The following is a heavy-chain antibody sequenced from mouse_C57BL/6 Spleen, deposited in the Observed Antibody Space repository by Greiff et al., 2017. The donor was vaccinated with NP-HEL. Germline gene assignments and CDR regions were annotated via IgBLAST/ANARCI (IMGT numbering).Heavy chain of an antibody. CDR1: GYTFTDYY. D-gene: IGHD1-1*02. J-gene: IGHJ2*01. CDR2: INPNNGGT. CDR3: ARGWVEYFDY. V-gene: IGHV1-26*01. Sequence: EVQLQQSGPELVKPGASVKISCKASGYTFTDYYMNWVKQSHGKSLEWIGDINPNNGGTSYNQKFKGKATLTVDKSSSTAYMELRSLTSEDSAVYYCARGWVEYFDYWGQGTTLTVSS.